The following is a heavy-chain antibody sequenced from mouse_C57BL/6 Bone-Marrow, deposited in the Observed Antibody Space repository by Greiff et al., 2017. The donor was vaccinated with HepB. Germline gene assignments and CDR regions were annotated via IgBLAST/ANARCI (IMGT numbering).Heavy chain of an antibody. CDR3: ARRGYGSSFYAMDY. Sequence: VQLQQPGAELVMPGASVKLSCKASGYTFTSYWMHWVKQRPGQGLEWIGEIDPSDSYTNYNQKFKGKSTLTVDKSSSTAYMQLSSLTSEDSAVYYCARRGYGSSFYAMDYWCQGTSVTVSS. V-gene: IGHV1-69*01. CDR1: GYTFTSYW. D-gene: IGHD1-1*01. J-gene: IGHJ4*01. CDR2: IDPSDSYT.